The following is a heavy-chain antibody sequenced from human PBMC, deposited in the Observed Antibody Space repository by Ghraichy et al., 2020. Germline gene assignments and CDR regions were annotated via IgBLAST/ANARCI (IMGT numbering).Heavy chain of an antibody. CDR3: TRDPPDGWSPGMDV. J-gene: IGHJ6*02. CDR1: GFTFSGYD. Sequence: GGSLRLSCAASGFTFSGYDMHWVRQAKGKGLEWVSAIGTLSDTFYPGSVKGRFTISRDNARNSLYLQMNSLRVEDTAVYYCTRDPPDGWSPGMDVWGQETTVTVSS. V-gene: IGHV3-13*01. CDR2: IGTLSDT. D-gene: IGHD6-19*01.